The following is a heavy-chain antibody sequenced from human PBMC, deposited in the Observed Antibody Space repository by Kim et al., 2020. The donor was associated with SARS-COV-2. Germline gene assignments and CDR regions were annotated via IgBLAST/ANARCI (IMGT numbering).Heavy chain of an antibody. Sequence: GGSLRLSCAASGSTFSNYDMHWVRQAAGKGLEWVSAIGSGGHTYYADSVKGRFTIARANAKNFLYLQMNSLTAGDTAMYYCTTEVPDSVSPGWYFDFWGR. CDR1: GSTFSNYD. J-gene: IGHJ2*01. V-gene: IGHV3-13*01. CDR3: TTEVPDSVSPGWYFDF. D-gene: IGHD1-26*01. CDR2: IGSGGHT.